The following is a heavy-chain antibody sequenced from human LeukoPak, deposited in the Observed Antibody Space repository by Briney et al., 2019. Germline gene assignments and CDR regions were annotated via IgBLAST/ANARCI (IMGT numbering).Heavy chain of an antibody. D-gene: IGHD7-27*01. J-gene: IGHJ4*02. CDR3: ARWGTY. V-gene: IGHV4-61*01. CDR1: GGSVSSGTYF. CDR2: IHYSVTT. Sequence: SETLSLTCTVSGGSVSSGTYFWTWVRQPPGKGLEWIGHIHYSVTTNYNPSLKSRVTMSLDTSKNQFSLKLTSVTAADTAIYFCARWGTYWGQGILVTVSS.